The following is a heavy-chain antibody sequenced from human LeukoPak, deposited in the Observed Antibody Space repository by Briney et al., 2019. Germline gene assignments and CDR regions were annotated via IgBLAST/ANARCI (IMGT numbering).Heavy chain of an antibody. J-gene: IGHJ4*02. CDR3: ARQGYCSGGTCLLFDY. V-gene: IGHV3-23*05. CDR2: LYTGGNT. D-gene: IGHD2-15*01. Sequence: GGSLRLSCAASGFTFSSSAMSWVRQAPGKGLEWVSALYTGGNTYYADSVKGRFTISRDNSENMLYLQMNSLRVEDTAVYYCARQGYCSGGTCLLFDYWGQGTLVTVSS. CDR1: GFTFSSSA.